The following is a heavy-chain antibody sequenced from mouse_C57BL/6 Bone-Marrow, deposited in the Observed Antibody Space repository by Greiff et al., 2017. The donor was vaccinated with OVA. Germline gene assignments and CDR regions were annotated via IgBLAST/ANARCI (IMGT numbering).Heavy chain of an antibody. CDR3: ANLLLPYFDV. J-gene: IGHJ1*03. CDR1: GFTFSDYG. V-gene: IGHV5-17*01. Sequence: EVQLVESGGGLVKPGGSLKLSCAASGFTFSDYGMHWVRQAPEKGLEWVAYISSGSSTIYYADTVKGRFTISRDNAKNTLFLQMTSLRSEDTAMYYCANLLLPYFDVWGTGTTVTVSS. D-gene: IGHD1-1*01. CDR2: ISSGSSTI.